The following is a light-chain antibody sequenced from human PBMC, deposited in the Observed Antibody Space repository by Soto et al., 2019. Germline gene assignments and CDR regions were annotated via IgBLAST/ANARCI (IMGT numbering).Light chain of an antibody. J-gene: IGKJ5*01. V-gene: IGKV3-11*01. CDR1: QGLYNY. CDR2: DAS. Sequence: EIVLTQSPATLSLSPGERDTLSCRASQGLYNYLAWYQQKPGQTPRLLIYDASTRATGIPARFSGDWSGTDFTITIDTLEPEDFAVYYCQQRISWPITVGQGTRLEIK. CDR3: QQRISWPIT.